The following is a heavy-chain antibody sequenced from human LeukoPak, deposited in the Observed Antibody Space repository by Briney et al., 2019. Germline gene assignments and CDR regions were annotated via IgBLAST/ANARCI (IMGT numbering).Heavy chain of an antibody. Sequence: SETLSLTCTVSGGSISSSSYYWGWIRQPPGKGLEWIGSIYYSGSTYYNPSLKSRVTISVDTSKNQFSLKLSSVTAADTAVYYCARREGYYDYVWGSYRLFWFDPWGQGTLVTVSS. CDR1: GGSISSSSYY. D-gene: IGHD3-16*02. CDR3: ARREGYYDYVWGSYRLFWFDP. CDR2: IYYSGST. J-gene: IGHJ5*02. V-gene: IGHV4-39*01.